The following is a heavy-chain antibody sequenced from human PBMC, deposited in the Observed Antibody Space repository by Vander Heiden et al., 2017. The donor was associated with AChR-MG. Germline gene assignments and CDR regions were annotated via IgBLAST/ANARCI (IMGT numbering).Heavy chain of an antibody. D-gene: IGHD1-26*01. Sequence: QVQLVESGGGVAQPGRSLSLPCAAPGFPFSSYAMHWVRQAPGKGLEWVAVISYDGSNKYYADSVKGRFTISRDNSKNTLYLQMNSLRAEDTAVYYCARWYSGSYLLDYWGQGTLVTVSS. J-gene: IGHJ4*02. V-gene: IGHV3-30-3*01. CDR1: GFPFSSYA. CDR2: ISYDGSNK. CDR3: ARWYSGSYLLDY.